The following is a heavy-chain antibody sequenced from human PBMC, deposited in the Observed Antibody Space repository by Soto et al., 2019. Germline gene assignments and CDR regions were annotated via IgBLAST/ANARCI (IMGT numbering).Heavy chain of an antibody. D-gene: IGHD6-25*01. CDR3: ARHGEGKAATSSFAY. CDR1: GGSISSSSYY. CDR2: IYYSGST. J-gene: IGHJ4*02. Sequence: QLQLQESGPGLVKPSETLSLTCTVSGGSISSSSYYWGWIRQPPGKGVEWIGSIYYSGSTYYNPSLKSRVTISVDTSHNQFSLKLSSVTAADTAVYYCARHGEGKAATSSFAYWGQGTLVTVSS. V-gene: IGHV4-39*01.